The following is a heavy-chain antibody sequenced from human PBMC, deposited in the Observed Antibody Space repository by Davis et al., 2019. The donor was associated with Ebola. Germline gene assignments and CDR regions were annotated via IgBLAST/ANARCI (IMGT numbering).Heavy chain of an antibody. Sequence: SETLSLTCTVSGGSISSYYWSWIRQPPGKGLEWIGYIYYSGSTNYNPSLKSRVTISVDTSKNQFSLKLSSVTAADTAVYYCARHDTNDYFDYWGQGTLVTVSS. CDR3: ARHDTNDYFDY. V-gene: IGHV4-59*08. J-gene: IGHJ4*02. CDR1: GGSISSYY. CDR2: IYYSGST.